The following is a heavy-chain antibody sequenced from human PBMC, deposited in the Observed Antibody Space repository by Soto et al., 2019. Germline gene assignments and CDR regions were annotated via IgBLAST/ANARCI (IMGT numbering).Heavy chain of an antibody. CDR1: GSTVSSYA. CDR2: LSGSGGTT. CDR3: AKNGRAAAMYNWFDP. Sequence: EAQLLESGGGLVQPGGSLILSCTGSGSTVSSYAMNWVRQAPGKGLECVSTLSGSGGTTYYADSVKGRFTISRDNSKNTLYLQMSSLRAEDTAVYYCAKNGRAAAMYNWFDPWGQGTLVTVSS. J-gene: IGHJ5*02. V-gene: IGHV3-23*01. D-gene: IGHD6-13*01.